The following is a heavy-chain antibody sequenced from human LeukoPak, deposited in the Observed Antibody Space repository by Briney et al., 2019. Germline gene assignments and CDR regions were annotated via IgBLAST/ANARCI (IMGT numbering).Heavy chain of an antibody. V-gene: IGHV4-4*07. D-gene: IGHD6-13*01. Sequence: SETLSLTCTVSGDSISTYYWSWIRQPAGKGLEWIGRIYMSGGTNYSPSLKSRVTMSVDTSKNQFSLKLSSVTAADTAIYYCARGRASSWSFDYWGQGTLVTVSS. J-gene: IGHJ4*02. CDR3: ARGRASSWSFDY. CDR2: IYMSGGT. CDR1: GDSISTYY.